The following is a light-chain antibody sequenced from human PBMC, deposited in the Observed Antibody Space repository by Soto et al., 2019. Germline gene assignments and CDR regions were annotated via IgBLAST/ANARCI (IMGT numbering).Light chain of an antibody. CDR1: QSLLPNDGDNY. CDR2: LAY. V-gene: IGKV2-28*01. J-gene: IGKJ5*01. CDR3: LQGLQTPNT. Sequence: IVMSQSPLSLPVTPGEPASISCRSRQSLLPNDGDNYLDWYLQRPGQSPQLLIYLAYNRASGVHDRFSGSGSGTYFTLRIRRVEAEDVGLYYCLQGLQTPNTFGQGTRLEI.